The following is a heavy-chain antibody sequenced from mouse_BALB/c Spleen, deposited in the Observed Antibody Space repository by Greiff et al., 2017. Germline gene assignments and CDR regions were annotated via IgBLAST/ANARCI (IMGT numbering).Heavy chain of an antibody. Sequence: EVKLVESGAELVKPGASVKLSCTASGFNIKDTYMHWVKQRPEQGLEWIGRIDPANGNTKYDPKFQGKATITADTSSNTAYLQLSSLTSEDTAVYYCAREGDGYFVDYWGQGTSVTVSS. CDR1: GFNIKDTY. D-gene: IGHD2-3*01. CDR3: AREGDGYFVDY. CDR2: IDPANGNT. J-gene: IGHJ4*01. V-gene: IGHV14-3*02.